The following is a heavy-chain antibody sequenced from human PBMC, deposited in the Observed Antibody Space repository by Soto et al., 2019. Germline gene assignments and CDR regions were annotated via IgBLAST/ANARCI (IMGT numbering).Heavy chain of an antibody. J-gene: IGHJ2*01. CDR2: IYPGDSDA. V-gene: IGHV5-51*01. Sequence: GQYVKISSKRSGYRFNTSWICWVRQIPGKGLEWMGIIYPGDSDARYNPSFQGQVTISADNSISTAYLQWSSLKASDTAMYYCARRPNWYFDLWGRGTLVT. CDR3: ARRPNWYFDL. CDR1: GYRFNTSW.